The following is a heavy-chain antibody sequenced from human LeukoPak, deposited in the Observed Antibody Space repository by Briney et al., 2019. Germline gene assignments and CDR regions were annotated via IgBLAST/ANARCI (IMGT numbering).Heavy chain of an antibody. D-gene: IGHD3-10*01. V-gene: IGHV3-7*01. CDR1: GLTVSKNY. J-gene: IGHJ4*02. Sequence: GGSLRLSCAASGLTVSKNYMSWVRQAPGKGLEWVANIKQGGSEKNYVDSVKGRFTIARDDAKNSLYLQMNSLRAEDTAVYFCARDKGGMVPFDYWGQGTLVTVSS. CDR2: IKQGGSEK. CDR3: ARDKGGMVPFDY.